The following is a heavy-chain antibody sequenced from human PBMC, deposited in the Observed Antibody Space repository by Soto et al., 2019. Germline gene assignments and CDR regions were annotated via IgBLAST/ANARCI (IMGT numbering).Heavy chain of an antibody. CDR2: ISGRGGST. D-gene: IGHD5-18*01. CDR3: KKDRTAGYSYGSVDY. V-gene: IGHV3-23*01. Sequence: PGGSLRLSCAASGFTYSNYAMSWVRQAPGKGLQWVATISGRGGSTYYADPVKGRFTVSRDNSKNTLYLQMNSLRAEDTAVFYCKKDRTAGYSYGSVDYWGPGILVTVSS. CDR1: GFTYSNYA. J-gene: IGHJ4*01.